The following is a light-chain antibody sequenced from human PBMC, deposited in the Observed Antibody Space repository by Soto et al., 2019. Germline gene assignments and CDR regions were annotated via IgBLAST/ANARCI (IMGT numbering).Light chain of an antibody. CDR3: SSFTNTITLEV. J-gene: IGLJ3*02. CDR1: SSDVGGYNY. V-gene: IGLV2-14*01. CDR2: EVS. Sequence: QSVLTQPASVSGSPGQSITISCTGTSSDVGGYNYVSWYQHHPGKAPKVIIYEVSNRPSGVSNRFSGSKSGDTASLTFSGLQADDEADYYCSSFTNTITLEVFGGGTKLTVL.